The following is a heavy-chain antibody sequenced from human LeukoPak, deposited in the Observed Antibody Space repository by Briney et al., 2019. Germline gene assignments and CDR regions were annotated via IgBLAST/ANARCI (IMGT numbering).Heavy chain of an antibody. Sequence: GGSLRLSCAASGFTFSSYAMHWVRQAPGKGLEYVSAISSNGGSAYYANSVKGRFTISRDNSKNTLYLQMGGLRAEDMAVYYCARTTVVTPGYYYMDVWGKGTTVTVSS. J-gene: IGHJ6*03. CDR3: ARTTVVTPGYYYMDV. V-gene: IGHV3-64*01. CDR2: ISSNGGSA. D-gene: IGHD4-23*01. CDR1: GFTFSSYA.